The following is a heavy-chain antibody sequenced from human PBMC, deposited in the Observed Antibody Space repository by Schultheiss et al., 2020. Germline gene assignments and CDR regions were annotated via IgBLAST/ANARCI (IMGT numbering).Heavy chain of an antibody. CDR1: GGSISSSSYY. CDR3: ARYSNHFDY. CDR2: IYYSGST. Sequence: SETLSLTCTVSGGSISSSSYYWGWIRQPPGKGLEWIGSIYYSGSTYYNPSLKSRVTISVDTSKNQFSLKLSSVTAADTAVYYCARYSNHFDYWGQGTLVTVSS. J-gene: IGHJ4*02. D-gene: IGHD4-11*01. V-gene: IGHV4-39*07.